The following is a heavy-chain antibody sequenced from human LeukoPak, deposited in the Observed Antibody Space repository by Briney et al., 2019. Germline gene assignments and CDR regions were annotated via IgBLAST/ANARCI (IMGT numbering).Heavy chain of an antibody. Sequence: PGGSLRLSCAASGFTFSSYSMNWVGQAPGKGLECVSYISSSSSTIYYADSVKGRFTISRDNAKNSLYLQMNSLRDEDAAVYYCARGIQLERPDAFDIWGQGTMVTVSS. CDR3: ARGIQLERPDAFDI. V-gene: IGHV3-48*02. CDR1: GFTFSSYS. CDR2: ISSSSSTI. D-gene: IGHD1-1*01. J-gene: IGHJ3*02.